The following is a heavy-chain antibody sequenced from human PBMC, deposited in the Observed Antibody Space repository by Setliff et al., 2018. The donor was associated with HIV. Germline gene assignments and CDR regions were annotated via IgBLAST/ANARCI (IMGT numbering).Heavy chain of an antibody. Sequence: GSLRLSCATSGFTFSPYAIHWVRQAPGMGLEWVAMIWADEITKFYADSVKGRFTLSRDNSKNTMYLQMNTLRVEDTAVYYCARDPPGSGFHLDYWGQGTPVTVSS. V-gene: IGHV3-33*01. D-gene: IGHD5-12*01. CDR2: IWADEITK. J-gene: IGHJ4*02. CDR3: ARDPPGSGFHLDY. CDR1: GFTFSPYA.